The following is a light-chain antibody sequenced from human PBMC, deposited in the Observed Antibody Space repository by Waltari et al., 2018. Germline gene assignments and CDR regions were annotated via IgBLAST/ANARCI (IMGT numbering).Light chain of an antibody. J-gene: IGKJ4*01. Sequence: DVQVTQSPSSLSAIIGDRVTITCRASRNIRDHINWYQPRPGKAPKLLIFDASSLHSGVPLRFSGSGSGTDFTLTISGLQPEDFATYYCQQSFGTPLSFGGGTRVDFK. CDR1: RNIRDH. CDR3: QQSFGTPLS. V-gene: IGKV1-39*01. CDR2: DAS.